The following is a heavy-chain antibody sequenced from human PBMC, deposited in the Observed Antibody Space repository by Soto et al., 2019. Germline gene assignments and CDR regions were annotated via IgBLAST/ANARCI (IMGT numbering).Heavy chain of an antibody. J-gene: IGHJ4*02. Sequence: ASVKVSCKASGYTFTNYAIHWVRQAPGQRLEWMGWINAGNGKTKYSQNFQGRVTITRDTSASIVYMEVNSLRSEDTALYYCAMGIWVATTADYYHDSWSQATLVTVSS. D-gene: IGHD5-12*01. CDR2: INAGNGKT. V-gene: IGHV1-3*01. CDR1: GYTFTNYA. CDR3: AMGIWVATTADYYHDS.